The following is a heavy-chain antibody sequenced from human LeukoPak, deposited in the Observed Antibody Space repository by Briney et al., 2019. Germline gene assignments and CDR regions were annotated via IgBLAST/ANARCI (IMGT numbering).Heavy chain of an antibody. J-gene: IGHJ3*02. CDR3: ARGSWGRDYRSSGDYVSPVDI. V-gene: IGHV4-61*01. CDR2: IYYSGRT. D-gene: IGHD3-22*01. Sequence: SETLSLTCTVSGDSISSGSDYYWGWIRQPPGKGLEWIGYIYYSGRTNYNPSLKSRVTISVDTSKNQFSLNLSSVTAADTAVYYCARGSWGRDYRSSGDYVSPVDIWGQGTMVTVSS. CDR1: GDSISSGSDYY.